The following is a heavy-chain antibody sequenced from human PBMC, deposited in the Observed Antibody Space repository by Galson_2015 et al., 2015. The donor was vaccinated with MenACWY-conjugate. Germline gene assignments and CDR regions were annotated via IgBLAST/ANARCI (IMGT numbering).Heavy chain of an antibody. Sequence: SLRLSCAASGFTFSDHYIDWVRQAPGKGLEWVGRTRDKTNSYTTEYAASVKGRFTISADKSISTAYLQWSSLKASDTAMYYCAGWINVGAAFDIWGQGTMVTVSS. CDR1: GFTFSDHY. CDR3: AGWINVGAAFDI. V-gene: IGHV3-72*01. CDR2: TRDKTNSYTT. D-gene: IGHD3-10*01. J-gene: IGHJ3*02.